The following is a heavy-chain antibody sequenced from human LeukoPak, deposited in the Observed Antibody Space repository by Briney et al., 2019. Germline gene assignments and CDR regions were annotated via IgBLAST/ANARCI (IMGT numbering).Heavy chain of an antibody. J-gene: IGHJ3*02. CDR1: GGSISSSSYY. CDR3: ARAYTAYYYDSSGVDAFDI. D-gene: IGHD3-22*01. V-gene: IGHV4-39*07. CDR2: IYYSGST. Sequence: SETLSLTCTVSGGSISSSSYYWGWIRQPPGKGLEWIGSIYYSGSTYYNPSLKSRVTISVDTSKNQFSLKLSSVTAADTAVYYCARAYTAYYYDSSGVDAFDIWGQGTMATVSS.